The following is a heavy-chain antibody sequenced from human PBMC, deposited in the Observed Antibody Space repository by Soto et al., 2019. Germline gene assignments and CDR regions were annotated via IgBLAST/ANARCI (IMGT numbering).Heavy chain of an antibody. CDR3: ARVFKQWLPPDY. Sequence: QVQLVQSGAEVRKPGASLRVSCKASGYTFSSDGIVWVRQAPGQGLEWMGWISGNNGDTNYAQKLQGRVAMTTDTSTNTAYMELRSLTSDDTAVYYCARVFKQWLPPDYWGQGTLVTVSS. D-gene: IGHD6-19*01. V-gene: IGHV1-18*01. CDR2: ISGNNGDT. CDR1: GYTFSSDG. J-gene: IGHJ4*02.